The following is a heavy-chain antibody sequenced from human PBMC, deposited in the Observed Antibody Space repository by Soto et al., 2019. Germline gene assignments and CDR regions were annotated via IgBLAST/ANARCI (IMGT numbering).Heavy chain of an antibody. CDR2: IYYSGST. D-gene: IGHD3-10*01. CDR3: ARADSYYGSGSYENYYYYGMDV. V-gene: IGHV4-31*03. Sequence: PSETLSLTCTVSGGSISSGGYYWSWIRQHPGKGLEWIGYIYYSGSTYYNPSLKSRVTISVDTSKNQFSLKLSSMTAADTAVYYCARADSYYGSGSYENYYYYGMDVWGQGTTVTVSS. CDR1: GGSISSGGYY. J-gene: IGHJ6*02.